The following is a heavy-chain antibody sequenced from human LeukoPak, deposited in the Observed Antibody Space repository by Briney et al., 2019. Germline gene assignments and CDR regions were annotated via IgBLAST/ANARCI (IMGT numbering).Heavy chain of an antibody. CDR1: GGSISSYY. CDR3: ARDQGSSGNTWFDP. J-gene: IGHJ5*02. D-gene: IGHD6-19*01. CDR2: IYTSGST. Sequence: SETVSLTCTVSGGSISSYYWSWIGQPAGKGLEWIGRIYTSGSTNYNPSLKSRVTMSVDTSKNQFSLKLSSVTAADTAVYYCARDQGSSGNTWFDPWGQGTLGTVSS. V-gene: IGHV4-4*07.